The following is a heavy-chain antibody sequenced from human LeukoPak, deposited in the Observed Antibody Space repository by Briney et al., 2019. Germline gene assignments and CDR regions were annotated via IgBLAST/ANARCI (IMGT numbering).Heavy chain of an antibody. D-gene: IGHD6-13*01. CDR3: ARDRHSSSWSRFDY. CDR2: IYYSGST. J-gene: IGHJ4*02. Sequence: SETLSLTCTVSGGSISSCYWSWIRQPPGKGLEWIGYIYYSGSTNYNPSLKSRVTISVDTSKNQFSLKLSSVTAADTAVYYCARDRHSSSWSRFDYWGQGTLVTVSS. V-gene: IGHV4-59*01. CDR1: GGSISSCY.